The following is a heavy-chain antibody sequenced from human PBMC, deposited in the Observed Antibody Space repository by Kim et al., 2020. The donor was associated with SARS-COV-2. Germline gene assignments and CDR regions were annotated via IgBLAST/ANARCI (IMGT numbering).Heavy chain of an antibody. CDR1: GFTFSSYG. CDR3: AKSGRLDYDVWSGYYPARYYYYYMDV. CDR2: ISYDGSNK. Sequence: GGSLRLSCAASGFTFSSYGMHWVRQAPGKGLEWVAVISYDGSNKYYADSVKGRFTISRDNSKNTLYLQMNSLRAEDTAVYYCAKSGRLDYDVWSGYYPARYYYYYMDVWGKGTTVTVSS. V-gene: IGHV3-30*18. D-gene: IGHD3-3*01. J-gene: IGHJ6*03.